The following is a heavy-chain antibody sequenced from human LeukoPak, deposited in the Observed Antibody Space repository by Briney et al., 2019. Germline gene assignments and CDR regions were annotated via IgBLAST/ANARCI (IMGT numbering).Heavy chain of an antibody. J-gene: IGHJ6*02. V-gene: IGHV1-46*01. CDR2: INPSGGST. Sequence: ASVKVSCKASGYTFTSYYMHWVRQAPGQGLEWMGIINPSGGSTSYAQKFQGRVTMTRDTSASTVYMELSSLRSEDTAVYYCAIASGGSYGMDVWGRGTTVTVSS. CDR3: AIASGGSYGMDV. D-gene: IGHD2-15*01. CDR1: GYTFTSYY.